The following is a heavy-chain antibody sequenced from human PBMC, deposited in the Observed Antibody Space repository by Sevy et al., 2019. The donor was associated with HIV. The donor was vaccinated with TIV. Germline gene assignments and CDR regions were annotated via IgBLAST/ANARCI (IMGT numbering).Heavy chain of an antibody. CDR2: ITNSGSAE. CDR1: GFTFSSYE. Sequence: GGSLRLSCAASGFTFSSYEMNWVRQAPGKGLEWVSYITNSGSAEYYSDSVRGRFTTSRDNTKNSLYLQMNSLRAEDTALYYCARDLPPSATTVAHFDYWGRGTLVTVSS. CDR3: ARDLPPSATTVAHFDY. V-gene: IGHV3-48*03. J-gene: IGHJ4*02. D-gene: IGHD4-17*01.